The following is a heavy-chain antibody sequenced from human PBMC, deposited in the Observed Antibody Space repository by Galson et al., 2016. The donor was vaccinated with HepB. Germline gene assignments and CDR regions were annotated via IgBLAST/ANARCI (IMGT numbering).Heavy chain of an antibody. J-gene: IGHJ6*02. CDR3: ARGTRGASYYDFWSGYHPIGMDV. Sequence: SLRLSCAASGFTFSSYSMNWVRQAPGKGLEWVSSISSSSSYIYYADSVKGRFTISRDNAKNSLYLQMNSLRAEDTAVYYCARGTRGASYYDFWSGYHPIGMDVWGQGTTVTGSS. CDR1: GFTFSSYS. D-gene: IGHD3-3*01. CDR2: ISSSSSYI. V-gene: IGHV3-21*01.